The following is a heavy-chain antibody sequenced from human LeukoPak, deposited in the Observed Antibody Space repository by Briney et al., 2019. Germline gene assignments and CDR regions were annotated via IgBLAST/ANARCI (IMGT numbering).Heavy chain of an antibody. CDR1: GFTFST. J-gene: IGHJ3*02. V-gene: IGHV3-30*04. CDR2: MSYDGSHT. Sequence: GGSLRLSCAASGFTFSTMHWVRQAPGKGLEWVAVMSYDGSHTYYAESVKGRLTISRDNTKNTLYLQMNSLTVEDTAVYYCARETWSRGGDAFDIWGRGTMVTVSS. CDR3: ARETWSRGGDAFDI. D-gene: IGHD3-10*01.